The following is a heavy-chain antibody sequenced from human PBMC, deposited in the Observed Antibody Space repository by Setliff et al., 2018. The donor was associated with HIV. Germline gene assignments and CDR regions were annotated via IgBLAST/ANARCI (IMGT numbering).Heavy chain of an antibody. CDR1: GYSFTSYW. V-gene: IGHV5-51*01. CDR3: ARQVVAAMGRRNYYYYYMDV. D-gene: IGHD2-21*02. CDR2: IYPGDSDT. Sequence: GESLKISCKGSGYSFTSYWVAWVRQMPGKGLEWMGIIYPGDSDTRYSPSFQGQVTISADKSISTAYLQWSSLKASDTAMYYCARQVVAAMGRRNYYYYYMDVWGKGTTVTVSS. J-gene: IGHJ6*03.